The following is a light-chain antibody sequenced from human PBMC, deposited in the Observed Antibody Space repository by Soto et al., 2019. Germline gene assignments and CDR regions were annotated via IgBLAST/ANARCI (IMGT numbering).Light chain of an antibody. CDR2: DAS. CDR3: EQRSNWPLLS. Sequence: EIVLTQSPAPLSLSPGERATLSCRASQSVSTSLAWYQQKPGQAPRLLIYDASKRATGISARFSGSGSGTAFTLTISSLEPEDFAVYYCEQRSNWPLLSFGGGTKVEIK. V-gene: IGKV3-11*01. CDR1: QSVSTS. J-gene: IGKJ4*01.